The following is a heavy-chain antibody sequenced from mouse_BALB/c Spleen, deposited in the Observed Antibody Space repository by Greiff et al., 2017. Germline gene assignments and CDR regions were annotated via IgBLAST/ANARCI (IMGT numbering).Heavy chain of an antibody. Sequence: QVQLQQSGPELVKPGASVKISCKASGYAFSSSWMNWVKQRPGQGLEWIGRIYPGDGDTNYNGKFKGKATLTADKSSSTAYMQLSSLTSVDSAVYFCAKDRYDGGYWGQGTSVTVSS. D-gene: IGHD2-14*01. CDR2: IYPGDGDT. V-gene: IGHV1-82*01. CDR3: AKDRYDGGY. J-gene: IGHJ4*01. CDR1: GYAFSSSW.